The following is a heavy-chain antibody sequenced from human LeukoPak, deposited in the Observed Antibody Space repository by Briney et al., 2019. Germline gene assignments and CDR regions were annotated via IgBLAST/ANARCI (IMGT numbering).Heavy chain of an antibody. V-gene: IGHV3-43*02. D-gene: IGHD1-26*01. Sequence: PGGSLRLSCAASGFTFDDYGMHWVRQAPGKGLEWVSLISGDGGSSHQADSVKGRFTISRDNSKNSLYLQMNSLRTEDTALYYCAKDMGGSGRNWASNRFDPWGQGTLVTVSS. J-gene: IGHJ5*02. CDR3: AKDMGGSGRNWASNRFDP. CDR1: GFTFDDYG. CDR2: ISGDGGSS.